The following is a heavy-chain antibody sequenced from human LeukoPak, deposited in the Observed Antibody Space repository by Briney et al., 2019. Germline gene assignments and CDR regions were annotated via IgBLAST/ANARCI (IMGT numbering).Heavy chain of an antibody. D-gene: IGHD6-19*01. CDR1: GGSISSYY. Sequence: SETLSLTCTVSGGSISSYYWSWIRQPPGKGLEWIGYIYYSGSTNYNPPLKSRVTISVDTSKNQFSLKLSSVTAADTAVYYCARDPYRYSSGWYSGSGWFDPWGQGTLVTVSS. J-gene: IGHJ5*02. CDR3: ARDPYRYSSGWYSGSGWFDP. V-gene: IGHV4-59*01. CDR2: IYYSGST.